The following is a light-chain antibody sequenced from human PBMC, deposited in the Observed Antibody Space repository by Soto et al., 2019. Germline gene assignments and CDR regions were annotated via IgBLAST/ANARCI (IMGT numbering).Light chain of an antibody. J-gene: IGKJ4*01. CDR1: QSISSW. V-gene: IGKV1-5*03. CDR2: KAS. Sequence: DIQMTQSPSTLSASVGDRVTITCRASQSISSWLAWYQQKPGKAPKLLIYKASSLESGVPSRFSGSGSGTEFTLTISSVQADDFATYYCQQYKSYPTFGGGTKVEIK. CDR3: QQYKSYPT.